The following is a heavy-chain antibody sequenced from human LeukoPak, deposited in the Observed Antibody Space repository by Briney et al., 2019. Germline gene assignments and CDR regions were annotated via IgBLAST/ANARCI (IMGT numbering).Heavy chain of an antibody. J-gene: IGHJ3*02. V-gene: IGHV4-59*12. CDR3: ARLGDIGGTPGAFDI. CDR2: IYYSGST. D-gene: IGHD2-15*01. CDR1: GGSISRYY. Sequence: SETLSLTCTVSGGSISRYYWSWIRQPPGKGRGWIGYIYYSGSTNYTPSLKCRVTIPVDKSKNQFSLKRRSVTGADPAGYSGARLGDIGGTPGAFDIWGEGTMVTVSS.